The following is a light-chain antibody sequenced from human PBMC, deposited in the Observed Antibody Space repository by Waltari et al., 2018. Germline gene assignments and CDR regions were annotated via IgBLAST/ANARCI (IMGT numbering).Light chain of an antibody. CDR1: SLRRYS. V-gene: IGLV3-19*01. CDR3: NSRDSSGTLLL. J-gene: IGLJ2*01. Sequence: SSELTQDPLVSVALGQTVRITCQGDSLRRYSASWYQQKPGQAPVLVIYSKNIRPSGIPDRVSGSSSGNTASLTITWAQAEDEADYYCNSRDSSGTLLLFGGGTSVTVL. CDR2: SKN.